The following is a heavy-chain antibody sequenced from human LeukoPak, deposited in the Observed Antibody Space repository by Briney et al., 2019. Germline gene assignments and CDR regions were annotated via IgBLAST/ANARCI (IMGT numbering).Heavy chain of an antibody. CDR1: GFTLSSYW. CDR3: ARNGDYSMDY. D-gene: IGHD5-12*01. CDR2: IYHSGST. Sequence: PGGSLRLSCAASGFTLSSYWMTWVRQAPGKGLEWIGSIYHSGSTYYYPSLKSRVTISVDTSKNQFSLKLSSVTAADTAVYDCARNGDYSMDYWGEETLVTVSS. V-gene: IGHV4-38-2*01. J-gene: IGHJ4*02.